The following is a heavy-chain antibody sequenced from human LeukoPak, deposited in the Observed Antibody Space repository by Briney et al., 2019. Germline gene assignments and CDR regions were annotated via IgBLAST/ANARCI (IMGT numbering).Heavy chain of an antibody. CDR1: GFTFSTYS. V-gene: IGHV3-30*18. CDR3: AKGGYYERPWYFDY. J-gene: IGHJ4*02. D-gene: IGHD3-22*01. Sequence: HPGGSLRLSCAASGFTFSTYSMNWVRQAPGKGLEWVAVISFDGTNKFYADSVKGRFTISRDNSKNALYLQMNSLRAEDTAVYYCAKGGYYERPWYFDYWGQGTLVTVSS. CDR2: ISFDGTNK.